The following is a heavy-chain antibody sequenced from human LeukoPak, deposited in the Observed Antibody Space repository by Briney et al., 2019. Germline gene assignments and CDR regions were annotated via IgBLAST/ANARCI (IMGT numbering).Heavy chain of an antibody. CDR2: IYYSGNT. V-gene: IGHV4-59*01. CDR1: GGSISSYY. D-gene: IGHD3-10*01. Sequence: PSETLSLTCTVSGGSISSYYWSWIRQPPGKGLEWIGYIYYSGNTNYNPSLKSRVTISVDTSKNQFSLKLTSVTAADTAVYYCARYEGISLAGNAFDIWGQGTMVTVPS. CDR3: ARYEGISLAGNAFDI. J-gene: IGHJ3*02.